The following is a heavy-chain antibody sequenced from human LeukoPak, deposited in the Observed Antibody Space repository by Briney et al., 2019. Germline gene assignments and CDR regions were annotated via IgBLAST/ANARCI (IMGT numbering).Heavy chain of an antibody. CDR3: ARGGQYSSSWYGTYYYYMDV. D-gene: IGHD6-13*01. J-gene: IGHJ6*03. Sequence: GASVKVSCKASGYTFTSYDINWVRQATGQGLEWMGWMNPNSGNTGYAQKLQGRVTITRNTSISTAYMELSSLRSEDTAVYYCARGGQYSSSWYGTYYYYMDVWGKGTTVTVSS. V-gene: IGHV1-8*03. CDR2: MNPNSGNT. CDR1: GYTFTSYD.